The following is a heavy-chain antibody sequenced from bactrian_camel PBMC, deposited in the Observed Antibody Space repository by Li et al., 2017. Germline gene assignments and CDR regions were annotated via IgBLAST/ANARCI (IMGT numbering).Heavy chain of an antibody. J-gene: IGHJ6*01. CDR2: IAADGTT. Sequence: SGGEMVQVGGSLRLSCVQIERPYRTYCMSWFRQAPGKEREGVAAIAADGTTNYADSVKGRFTISRDNAKNTVYLQMNSLKSEDTALYYCATTIKDSDYEIFGYWGQGTQVTVS. D-gene: IGHD4*01. CDR3: ATTIKDSDYEIFGY. CDR1: ERPYRTYC. V-gene: IGHV3S1*01.